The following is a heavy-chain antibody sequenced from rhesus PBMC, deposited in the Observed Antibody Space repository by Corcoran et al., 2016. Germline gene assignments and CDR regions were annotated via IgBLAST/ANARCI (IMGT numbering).Heavy chain of an antibody. CDR1: GGSISSSNW. V-gene: IGHV4S12*01. Sequence: QVQLQESGPGLLKPSETLSLTCAVSGGSISSSNWWSWIRQHPGKGLEWIGGIYSNTESTNYKPSLKSRVTISKDTSKNQVSLKLSSVTAADTAVYYCARGGIAAAGRFAYWGQGVLVTVSS. CDR3: ARGGIAAAGRFAY. D-gene: IGHD6-25*01. CDR2: IYSNTEST. J-gene: IGHJ4*01.